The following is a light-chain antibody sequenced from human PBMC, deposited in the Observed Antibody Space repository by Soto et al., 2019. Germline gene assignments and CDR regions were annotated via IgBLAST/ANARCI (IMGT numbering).Light chain of an antibody. CDR1: QDIRND. V-gene: IGKV1-17*01. CDR3: QQYNTWQET. Sequence: VHMTQCPSSLSASVGGGVTVTCRESQDIRNDLGWYQQKPGKAPKRLIYAASRFQSRVPPRFSGSGSGKEFTLTISSLKPDDFATYGCQQYNTWQETFGQGTKVDIK. CDR2: AAS. J-gene: IGKJ1*01.